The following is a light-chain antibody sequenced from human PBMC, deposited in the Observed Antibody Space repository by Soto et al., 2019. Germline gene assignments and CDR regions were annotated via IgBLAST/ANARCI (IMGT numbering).Light chain of an antibody. V-gene: IGKV1-5*01. Sequence: IQVTQSPSTLSASVGDRVTITCRASQTIRSLLAWYQQKPGKAPKALIYDASRLGSGVPSRFSGSGSGTEFTLTISSLQPDDFATYYCQQYQTYATFGQGTRLEIK. CDR1: QTIRSL. CDR2: DAS. J-gene: IGKJ5*01. CDR3: QQYQTYAT.